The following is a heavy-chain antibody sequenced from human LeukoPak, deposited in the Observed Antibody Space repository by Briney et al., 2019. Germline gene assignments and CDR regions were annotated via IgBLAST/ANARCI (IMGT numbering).Heavy chain of an antibody. CDR1: GFTFSSYA. CDR2: VSSSGGST. CDR3: AKDEGFDP. V-gene: IGHV3-23*01. Sequence: GTLRLSCAASGFTFSSYAMSWVRQAPGKGLERVSGVSSSGGSTYYADSVKGRFTISRDNSKNTLYMQMSSLRTEDTAVYYCAKDEGFDPWGQGTLVTVSS. J-gene: IGHJ5*02.